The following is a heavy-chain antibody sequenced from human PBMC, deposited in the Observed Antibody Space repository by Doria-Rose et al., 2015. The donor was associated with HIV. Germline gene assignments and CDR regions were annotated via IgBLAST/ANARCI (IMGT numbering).Heavy chain of an antibody. CDR2: IFSDDER. Sequence: QATLKESGPVLVKPTETLTLTCTVSGVSLSSPGMGVSWIRQHPGKALEWLANIFSDDERSYITSLKSRLTISRRTSKSQVVLTMTDMDPVDTATYYCARIKSSRWYHKYYFDFWGQGTLVIVSA. J-gene: IGHJ4*02. D-gene: IGHD6-13*01. V-gene: IGHV2-26*01. CDR1: GVSLSSPGMG. CDR3: ARIKSSRWYHKYYFDF.